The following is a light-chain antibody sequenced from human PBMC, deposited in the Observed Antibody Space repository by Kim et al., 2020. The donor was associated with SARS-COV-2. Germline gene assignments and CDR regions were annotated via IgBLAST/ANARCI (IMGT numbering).Light chain of an antibody. CDR3: QQYDRPPYT. CDR2: GTS. V-gene: IGKV3-20*01. Sequence: LSPGDRATLSCRASQSVASNHLAWFQQKPGQAPRLLIYGTSSRAPAIPDRFRASGSGTDFTLTISGLEPEDFAIYYCQQYDRPPYTFGQGTKLEIK. CDR1: QSVASNH. J-gene: IGKJ2*01.